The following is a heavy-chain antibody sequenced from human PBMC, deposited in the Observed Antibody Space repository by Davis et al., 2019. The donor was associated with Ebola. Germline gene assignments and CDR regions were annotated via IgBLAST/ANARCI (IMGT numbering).Heavy chain of an antibody. CDR3: AREGFGVVIQGYWYFDL. CDR1: GFTFSSYW. Sequence: GGSLRLSCAASGFTFSSYWMSWVRQAPGKGLEWVANIKQDGSEKYYVDSVKGRFTISRDNAKNSLYLQMNSLRAEDTAVYYCAREGFGVVIQGYWYFDLWGRGTLVTVSS. CDR2: IKQDGSEK. D-gene: IGHD3-3*01. J-gene: IGHJ2*01. V-gene: IGHV3-7*01.